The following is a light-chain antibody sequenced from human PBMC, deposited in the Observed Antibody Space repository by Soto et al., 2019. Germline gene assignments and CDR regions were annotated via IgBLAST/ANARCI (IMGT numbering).Light chain of an antibody. CDR1: SSDVGGYNY. CDR3: SSYTSSSTYV. V-gene: IGLV2-14*01. J-gene: IGLJ1*01. CDR2: EVS. Sequence: QSALTQPASVSGSPGQSITISCTGTSSDVGGYNYVSWSQQHPGKAPQLMIYEVSNRPSGVSNRFSGSKSGNTASLTISGLQAEDEADYYCSSYTSSSTYVFGTGTKLTLL.